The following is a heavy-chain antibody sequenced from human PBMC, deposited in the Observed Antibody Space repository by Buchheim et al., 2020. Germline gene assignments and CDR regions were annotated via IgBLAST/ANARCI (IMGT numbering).Heavy chain of an antibody. J-gene: IGHJ4*02. V-gene: IGHV3-11*06. CDR3: ARAWSKLTILDY. CDR2: ISGSGDNT. Sequence: QVQLVESGGGLVKPGGSLRLSCAASGFTFSDYHMSWIRQAPGKGLECVSYISGSGDNTNYADSVKGRFTISRDNAKNSFYLQMNSLRAEDTAVYYCARAWSKLTILDYWGQGAL. CDR1: GFTFSDYH. D-gene: IGHD4/OR15-4a*01.